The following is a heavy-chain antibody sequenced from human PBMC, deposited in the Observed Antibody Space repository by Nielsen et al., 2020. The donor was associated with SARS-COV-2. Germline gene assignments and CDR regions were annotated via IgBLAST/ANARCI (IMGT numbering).Heavy chain of an antibody. CDR3: AKDYYYDSSGYYPSHFDY. CDR2: ISGDGGST. D-gene: IGHD3-22*01. CDR1: GFTFDDYA. V-gene: IGHV3-43*02. J-gene: IGHJ4*02. Sequence: GESLKISCAASGFTFDDYAMHWVRQAPGKGLEWVSLISGDGGSTYYADSVKGRFTISRDNSKNSLYLQMNSLRTEDTALYYCAKDYYYDSSGYYPSHFDYWGQGTLVTVSS.